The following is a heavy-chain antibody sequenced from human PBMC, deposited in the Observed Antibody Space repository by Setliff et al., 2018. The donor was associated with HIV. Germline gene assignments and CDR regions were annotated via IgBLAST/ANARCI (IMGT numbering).Heavy chain of an antibody. J-gene: IGHJ6*03. Sequence: GGSLRLSCAASGFSVSDNYMSWVRQAPGKGLEWVSVIYAGGNTYYADSVKGRFTVSRDNSKNTMYLVMKSLRVDDTAIYYRARDSGGIGGYYYYMDVWGKGTMVTVSS. D-gene: IGHD6-19*01. CDR1: GFSVSDNY. V-gene: IGHV3-53*01. CDR2: IYAGGNT. CDR3: ARDSGGIGGYYYYMDV.